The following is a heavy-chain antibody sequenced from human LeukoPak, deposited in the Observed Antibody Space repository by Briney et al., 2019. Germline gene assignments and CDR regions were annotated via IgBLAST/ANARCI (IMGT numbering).Heavy chain of an antibody. D-gene: IGHD3-16*01. J-gene: IGHJ4*02. CDR1: GFTFSSYA. CDR2: IYYSGST. V-gene: IGHV4-59*01. CDR3: ARGRGDFDY. Sequence: GSLRLSCAASGFTFSSYAMSWVRQAPGKGLEWIGYIYYSGSTNYNPSLKSRVTISVDTSKNQFSLKLSSVTAADTAVYYCARGRGDFDYWGQGTLVTVSS.